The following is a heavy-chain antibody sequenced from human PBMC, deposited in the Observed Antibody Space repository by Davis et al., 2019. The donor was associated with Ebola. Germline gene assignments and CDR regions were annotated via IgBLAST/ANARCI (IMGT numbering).Heavy chain of an antibody. J-gene: IGHJ6*02. CDR1: GLTFSGSA. V-gene: IGHV3-73*01. CDR3: TLTTDNYYYYYGMDV. CDR2: IRSKANSYAT. D-gene: IGHD4-11*01. Sequence: GGSLRLSCAASGLTFSGSAMHWVRQASGNGLEWVGRIRSKANSYATAYAVSVKGRFTISRDDSKNTAYLQMNSLKTEDTAVYYCTLTTDNYYYYYGMDVWGQGTTVTVSS.